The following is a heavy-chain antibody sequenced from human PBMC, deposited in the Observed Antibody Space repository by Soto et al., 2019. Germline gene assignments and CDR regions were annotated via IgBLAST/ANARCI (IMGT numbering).Heavy chain of an antibody. Sequence: SETLSLTCTVSGGSISSYYWSWIRQPPGKGLEWIGYIYYSGSTNYNPSLKSRVTISVDTSKNQFSLKLSSVTAADTAVYYCARRGWNGGAWFDPWGQGTLVTVSS. J-gene: IGHJ5*02. CDR2: IYYSGST. V-gene: IGHV4-59*08. CDR1: GGSISSYY. CDR3: ARRGWNGGAWFDP. D-gene: IGHD1-1*01.